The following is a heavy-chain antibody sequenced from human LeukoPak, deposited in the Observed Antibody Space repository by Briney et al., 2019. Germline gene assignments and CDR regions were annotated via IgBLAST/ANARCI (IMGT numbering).Heavy chain of an antibody. Sequence: SSETLSLTCTVSGGSISSSSYYWGWIRQPPGKGLEWIGSIYYSGSTYYNPSLKSRVTISVDTSKNQFSLKLSSVTAADTAVYYCARLFDFWSGYFGYWGQGTLVTVSS. CDR2: IYYSGST. CDR1: GGSISSSSYY. CDR3: ARLFDFWSGYFGY. D-gene: IGHD3-3*01. V-gene: IGHV4-39*01. J-gene: IGHJ4*02.